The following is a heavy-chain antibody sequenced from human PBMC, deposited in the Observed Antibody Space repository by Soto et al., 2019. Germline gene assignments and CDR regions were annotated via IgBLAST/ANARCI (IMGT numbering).Heavy chain of an antibody. CDR1: GFTFSDHY. CDR2: TRNKANSYTT. CDR3: ARGVSSAEILPNYYYYGMDV. V-gene: IGHV3-72*01. Sequence: GGSLRLSCAASGFTFSDHYMDWVRQAPGKGLEWVGRTRNKANSYTTEYAASVKGRFTISRDDSKNSLYLQMNSLKTEDTAVYYCARGVSSAEILPNYYYYGMDVWGQGTTVTVSS. J-gene: IGHJ6*02. D-gene: IGHD6-25*01.